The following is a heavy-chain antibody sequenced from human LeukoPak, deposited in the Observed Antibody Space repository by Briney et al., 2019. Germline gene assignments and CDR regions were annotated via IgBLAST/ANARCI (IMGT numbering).Heavy chain of an antibody. CDR2: IYYSGST. Sequence: SETLSLTCTVSGGSITTSSYYWGWIRQPPGKGLEWIGIIYYSGSTYYNPSLKGRVTISVDTSKNQFSLKLSSVTAADTAVYYCARAFRARYFDLWRRGTLVTVSS. CDR3: ARAFRARYFDL. J-gene: IGHJ2*01. V-gene: IGHV4-39*01. CDR1: GGSITTSSYY. D-gene: IGHD2/OR15-2a*01.